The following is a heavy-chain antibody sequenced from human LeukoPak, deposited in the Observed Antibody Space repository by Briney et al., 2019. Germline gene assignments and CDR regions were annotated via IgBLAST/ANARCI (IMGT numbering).Heavy chain of an antibody. CDR1: GGSISSYY. Sequence: SETLSLTCTVSGGSISSYYWSWIRQPPGKGLEWIGYIYYSGSTNYNPSLKSRVTISVDTSKNQLSLKLSSVTAADTAVYYCARLRGYSYATYYYYYGMDVWGQGTTVTVSS. CDR2: IYYSGST. V-gene: IGHV4-59*01. J-gene: IGHJ6*02. CDR3: ARLRGYSYATYYYYYGMDV. D-gene: IGHD5-18*01.